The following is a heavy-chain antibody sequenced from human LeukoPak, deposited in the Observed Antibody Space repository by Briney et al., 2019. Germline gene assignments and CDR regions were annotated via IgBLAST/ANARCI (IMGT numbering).Heavy chain of an antibody. V-gene: IGHV4-30-2*01. CDR2: IYHSGST. J-gene: IGHJ4*02. D-gene: IGHD3-3*01. CDR1: GGSISGGGYS. CDR3: ARVTIWSGYYTPNY. Sequence: SESLSLTCAVSGGSISGGGYSWSWIRQPPGKGLEWIGYIYHSGSTYYNPSLKSRVTISVDRSKNQFSLKLSSVTAADTAVYYCARVTIWSGYYTPNYWGQGTLVTVSS.